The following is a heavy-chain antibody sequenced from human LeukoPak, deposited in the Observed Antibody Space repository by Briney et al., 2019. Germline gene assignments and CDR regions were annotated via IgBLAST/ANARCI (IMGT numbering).Heavy chain of an antibody. CDR3: SKELHYNNWYFTY. D-gene: IGHD1-1*01. CDR2: ISGSNDNT. CDR1: GFTFSTYG. V-gene: IGHV3-23*01. Sequence: PGGSLRLSCAASGFTFSTYGMSWVRQAPGKGLEWVSTISGSNDNTYYADSVKGRFTISRGISKNTLYLQMNSLRAEDTAVYYCSKELHYNNWYFTYWGQGTLVTVSS. J-gene: IGHJ4*02.